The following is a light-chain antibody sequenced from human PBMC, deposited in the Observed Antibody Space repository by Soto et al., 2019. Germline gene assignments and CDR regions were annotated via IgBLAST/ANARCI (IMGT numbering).Light chain of an antibody. V-gene: IGLV2-23*02. J-gene: IGLJ1*01. Sequence: QSALTQPASVSGSPGQSITISCTGTTSDVGSYDLVSWYQHHPGKAPKLLIYEVSKRPSGVSDRFSGSKSGNTASLTISWLQTEDEADYYFCSFAGSSNLYVFGTETKLTVL. CDR1: TSDVGSYDL. CDR2: EVS. CDR3: CSFAGSSNLYV.